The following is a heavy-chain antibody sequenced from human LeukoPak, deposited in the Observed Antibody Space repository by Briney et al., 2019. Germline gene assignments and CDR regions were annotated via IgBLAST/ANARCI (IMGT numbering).Heavy chain of an antibody. CDR2: IYPGDSDT. J-gene: IGHJ4*02. CDR1: GYSFASYW. Sequence: GESLKISCKGSGYSFASYWIAWVRQMPGKGLEWMGIIYPGDSDTTYSPSFQGQVTISADTSISPAYLQWSSLKASDTAMYYCARLYYYDSSGYYNGNYWGQGTLVTVSS. V-gene: IGHV5-51*01. D-gene: IGHD3-22*01. CDR3: ARLYYYDSSGYYNGNY.